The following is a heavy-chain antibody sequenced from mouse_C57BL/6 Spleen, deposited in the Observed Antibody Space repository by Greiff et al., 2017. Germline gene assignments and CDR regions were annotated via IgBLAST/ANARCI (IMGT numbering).Heavy chain of an antibody. CDR3: ARSYDGYDGGYFDV. Sequence: EVKLVESEGGLVQPGSSMKLSCTASGFTFSDYYMAWVRQVPEKGLEWVANINYDGSSTYYLDSLKSRFIISRDNAKNILYLQMSSLKSEDTATYYCARSYDGYDGGYFDVWGTGTTVTVSS. CDR1: GFTFSDYY. V-gene: IGHV5-16*01. CDR2: INYDGSST. J-gene: IGHJ1*03. D-gene: IGHD2-3*01.